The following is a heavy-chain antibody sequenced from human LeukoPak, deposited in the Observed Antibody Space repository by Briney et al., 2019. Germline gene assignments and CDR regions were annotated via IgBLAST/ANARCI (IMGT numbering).Heavy chain of an antibody. D-gene: IGHD3-3*01. J-gene: IGHJ6*03. Sequence: PGGSLRLSCAASGSTFTNYWMHWVRQAPGKGLAWVSRISSDGTSTSYADSVKGRFTISRDNAKSTLSLQMNSLRDEDTAVYYCVRTSSGIYNYWSGSFHKDYFYYMDAWGEGTTVTVSS. CDR3: VRTSSGIYNYWSGSFHKDYFYYMDA. V-gene: IGHV3-74*01. CDR2: ISSDGTST. CDR1: GSTFTNYW.